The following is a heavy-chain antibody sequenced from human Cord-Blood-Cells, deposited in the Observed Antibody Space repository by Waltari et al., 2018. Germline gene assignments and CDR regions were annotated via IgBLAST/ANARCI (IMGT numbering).Heavy chain of an antibody. Sequence: EVQLVESGGGLVKPGGSLRLSCAASGFTFSSYSMNWVRQAPGKGLEWVSSISSSSSYIYYADSVKGRFTISRDNAKNSLYLQMNSLRAEDTAVYYCARAHYCSSTSCYTDAFDIWGQGTMVTVSS. CDR1: GFTFSSYS. V-gene: IGHV3-21*01. J-gene: IGHJ3*02. CDR2: ISSSSSYI. D-gene: IGHD2-2*02. CDR3: ARAHYCSSTSCYTDAFDI.